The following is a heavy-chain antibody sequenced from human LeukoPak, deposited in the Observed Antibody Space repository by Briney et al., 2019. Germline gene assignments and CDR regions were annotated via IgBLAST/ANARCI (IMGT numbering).Heavy chain of an antibody. CDR2: ISSSSSYI. CDR1: GFTFSSYS. D-gene: IGHD5-24*01. Sequence: GGSLRLSCAASGFTFSSYSMNWVRQAPGKGLEWVSSISSSSSYIYYADSVKGRFTISRDNSKNTLYLQMNSLRAEDTAVYYCARVYRATTLDYWGQGTLVTVSS. J-gene: IGHJ4*02. CDR3: ARVYRATTLDY. V-gene: IGHV3-21*04.